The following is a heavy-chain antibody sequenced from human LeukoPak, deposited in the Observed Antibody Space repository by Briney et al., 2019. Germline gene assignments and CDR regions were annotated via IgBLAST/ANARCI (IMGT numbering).Heavy chain of an antibody. CDR1: GGLFTDHY. V-gene: IGHV4-34*01. D-gene: IGHD3-22*01. J-gene: IGHJ3*02. Sequence: SETLSLTCAVYGGLFTDHYWSWIRQPPGKGLEWIGEIYHSGSTNYNPSLKSRVTTSVDASNNQFSLKLTSVTAADTAVYYCASGSGYYDSSARPLDIWGQGTMVTVSS. CDR2: IYHSGST. CDR3: ASGSGYYDSSARPLDI.